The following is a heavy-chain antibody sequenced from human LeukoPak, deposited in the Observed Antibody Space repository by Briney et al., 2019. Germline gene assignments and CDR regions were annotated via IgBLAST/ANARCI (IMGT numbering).Heavy chain of an antibody. Sequence: ASVKVSCKASGYTFTSYGISWVRQAPGQGLEWMGWISAYNGNTNYAQKLQGRVTMTTDTSTSTAYMELRSLRSEDTAVYYCTMGATTAFSFDYWGQGTLVTVSS. J-gene: IGHJ4*02. CDR2: ISAYNGNT. CDR3: TMGATTAFSFDY. D-gene: IGHD1-26*01. CDR1: GYTFTSYG. V-gene: IGHV1-18*01.